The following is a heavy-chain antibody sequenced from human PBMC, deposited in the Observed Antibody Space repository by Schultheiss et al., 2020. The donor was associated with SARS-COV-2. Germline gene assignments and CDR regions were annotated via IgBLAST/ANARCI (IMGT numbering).Heavy chain of an antibody. D-gene: IGHD5-18*01. J-gene: IGHJ6*02. CDR1: GFTFSSYS. CDR2: ISSSSSTI. CDR3: ARIQLWHGRWVSNYYYGMDV. Sequence: GESLKISCAASGFTFSSYSMNWVRQAPGKGLEWVSYISSSSSTIYYADSVKGRFTISRDNAKNSLYLQMNSLRDEDTAVYYCARIQLWHGRWVSNYYYGMDVWGQGTTVTVSS. V-gene: IGHV3-48*02.